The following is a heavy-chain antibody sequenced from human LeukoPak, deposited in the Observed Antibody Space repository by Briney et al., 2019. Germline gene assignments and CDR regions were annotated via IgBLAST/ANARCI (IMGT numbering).Heavy chain of an antibody. Sequence: ASVKVSCXASGYTFTSYGISWVRQAPGQGLEWMGCISAYNGNTNYAQKLQGRVTMTTDTSTSTAYMELRSLRSDDTAVYYCARARSPDYDFWSGYGTPYDYWGQGTLVTVSS. CDR2: ISAYNGNT. V-gene: IGHV1-18*01. CDR1: GYTFTSYG. CDR3: ARARSPDYDFWSGYGTPYDY. J-gene: IGHJ4*02. D-gene: IGHD3-3*01.